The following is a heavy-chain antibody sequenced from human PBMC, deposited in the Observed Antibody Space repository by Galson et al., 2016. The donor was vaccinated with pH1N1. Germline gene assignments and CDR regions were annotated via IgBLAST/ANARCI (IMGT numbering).Heavy chain of an antibody. CDR1: GFTFSSYA. V-gene: IGHV3-23*03. CDR3: AKGVAARPPYIDG. Sequence: SLRLSCAASGFTFSSYAMSWVRQAPGKGLEWVSFIYRGGSNTYYAASVKGRFTMSRDNSKNTVYLQMNRLQAEDTDGYYCAKGVAARPPYIDGWGKETTVTVSS. D-gene: IGHD6-6*01. J-gene: IGHJ6*03. CDR2: IYRGGSNT.